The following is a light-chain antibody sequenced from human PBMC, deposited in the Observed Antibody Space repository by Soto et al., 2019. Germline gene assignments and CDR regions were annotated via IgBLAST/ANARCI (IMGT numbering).Light chain of an antibody. CDR2: GHS. CDR1: SSNIGAGYD. J-gene: IGLJ2*01. V-gene: IGLV1-40*01. Sequence: QLVLTQPPSVSGAPGQRVTISCTGSSSNIGAGYDVHWYQQLPGTAPKLLIYGHSNRPSGVPDRFSGSKSGTSASLAITGLQAEDEADYYCQSYDSSLSAVVFGGGTKLTVL. CDR3: QSYDSSLSAVV.